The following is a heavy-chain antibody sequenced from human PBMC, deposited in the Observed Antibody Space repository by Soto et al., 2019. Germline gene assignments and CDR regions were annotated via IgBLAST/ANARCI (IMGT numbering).Heavy chain of an antibody. Sequence: GGSLRLSCAASGFTFSSYAMSWVRQAPGKGLEWVSAISGSGGSTYYADSVKGRFTISRDNAKNSLYLQMNSLRAEDTAVYYCTRHLIYYDSSGYEYYFDYWGQGTLVTVSS. CDR2: ISGSGGST. CDR1: GFTFSSYA. CDR3: TRHLIYYDSSGYEYYFDY. V-gene: IGHV3-23*01. J-gene: IGHJ4*02. D-gene: IGHD3-22*01.